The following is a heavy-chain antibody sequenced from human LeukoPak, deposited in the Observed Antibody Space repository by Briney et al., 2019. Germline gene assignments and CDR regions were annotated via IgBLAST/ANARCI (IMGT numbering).Heavy chain of an antibody. CDR1: GFTFSSYA. CDR3: AKDFFSSGSGYNGGSSRYFDY. CDR2: ISGSGGST. D-gene: IGHD3-10*01. V-gene: IGHV3-23*01. Sequence: GGSLRLSCAASGFTFSSYAMSWVRQAPGKGLEWVSAISGSGGSTYYADSVKGRFTISRDNSKNTLYLQMNSLRAEDAAVYYCAKDFFSSGSGYNGGSSRYFDYWGQGTLVTVSS. J-gene: IGHJ4*02.